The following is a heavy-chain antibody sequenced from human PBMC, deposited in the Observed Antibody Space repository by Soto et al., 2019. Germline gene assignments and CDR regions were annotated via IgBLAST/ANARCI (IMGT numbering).Heavy chain of an antibody. J-gene: IGHJ5*02. CDR1: GFTFTSSA. V-gene: IGHV1-58*01. CDR2: IVVGSGNT. Sequence: QLQLVQSGPEVKKPGTSVKVSCKASGFTFTSSAVQWVRQARGQRLELIGWIVVGSGNTNYAQKFQERVTITRDMSTSTAYMELSSLRSEDTAVYYCAADEYYYDSSGYSLRFDPWGQGTLVTVSS. D-gene: IGHD3-22*01. CDR3: AADEYYYDSSGYSLRFDP.